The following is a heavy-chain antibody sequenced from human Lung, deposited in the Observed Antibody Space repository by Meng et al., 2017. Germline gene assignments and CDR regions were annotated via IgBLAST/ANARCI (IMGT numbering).Heavy chain of an antibody. CDR3: ARNSSSSVVDY. J-gene: IGHJ4*02. Sequence: QVQLVQSGAEVKKPGASAMVSCKASGYSFTCCGISWVRQAPGQGLEWLGWISAYSGYTNYAQKLQGRVTMTTDTSTSTAYMELRSLSSDDTALYYCARNSSSSVVDYWGQGTLVTVSS. CDR1: GYSFTCCG. D-gene: IGHD6-6*01. V-gene: IGHV1-18*01. CDR2: ISAYSGYT.